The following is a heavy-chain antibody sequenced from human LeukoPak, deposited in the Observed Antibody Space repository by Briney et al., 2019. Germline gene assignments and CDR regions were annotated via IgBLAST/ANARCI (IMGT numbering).Heavy chain of an antibody. D-gene: IGHD4-17*01. V-gene: IGHV3-48*04. CDR1: GFTFSRYA. CDR2: ISGSSPTI. Sequence: GGSLRLSCTASGFTFSRYAMSWVRQAPGKGLEWVSYISGSSPTIYYADSVKGRFTISRDNAKDSLCLQMNSLRAEDAAVYYCARDKYPTTVHDAFDVWGQGTMVTVSS. J-gene: IGHJ3*01. CDR3: ARDKYPTTVHDAFDV.